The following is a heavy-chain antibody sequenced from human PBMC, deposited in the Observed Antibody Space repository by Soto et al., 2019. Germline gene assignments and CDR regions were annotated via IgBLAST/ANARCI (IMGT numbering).Heavy chain of an antibody. Sequence: QVQLVQSGAEVKKPGASVKVSCKASGYTFSIYYMHWLRQAPGQGLEWMGIIDPSGGSTSYAQRFLGRVTMTSDTSSTTVSMALPSLTSEDTAVYYCARGGGCFSTRVTNCYDDWFDPWGQGTLVTVAS. J-gene: IGHJ5*02. CDR1: GYTFSIYY. CDR3: ARGGGCFSTRVTNCYDDWFDP. V-gene: IGHV1-46*01. CDR2: IDPSGGST. D-gene: IGHD2-2*01.